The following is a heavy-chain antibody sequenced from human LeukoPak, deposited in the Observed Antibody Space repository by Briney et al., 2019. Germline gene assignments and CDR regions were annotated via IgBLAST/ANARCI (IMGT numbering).Heavy chain of an antibody. Sequence: PSETLSLTCTVSGGSISGNNWSWFRQPPGKELEWIGYISVSGSTNYNPSLNSRVTISADTSTNQFSLRLTSVTAADTAVYYCARHQRINDPFDPWGQGTLVTVSS. CDR1: GGSISGNN. CDR3: ARHQRINDPFDP. D-gene: IGHD2-15*01. CDR2: ISVSGST. V-gene: IGHV4-59*08. J-gene: IGHJ5*02.